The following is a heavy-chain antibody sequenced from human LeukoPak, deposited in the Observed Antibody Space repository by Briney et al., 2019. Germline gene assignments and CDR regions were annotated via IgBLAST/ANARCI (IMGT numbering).Heavy chain of an antibody. CDR3: ARQKPSTFRQYGRGRPLDS. Sequence: SETLSLTCDVNGGSLSGSYWIWIRQSPEKGVEWMGELKQSGNSNYNPSLKSRVTILVDTSKNQFSLKLSSVTAADTAVYYCARQKPSTFRQYGRGRPLDSWGQGTLVTVSS. CDR1: GGSLSGSY. V-gene: IGHV4-34*01. D-gene: IGHD4-11*01. J-gene: IGHJ4*02. CDR2: LKQSGNS.